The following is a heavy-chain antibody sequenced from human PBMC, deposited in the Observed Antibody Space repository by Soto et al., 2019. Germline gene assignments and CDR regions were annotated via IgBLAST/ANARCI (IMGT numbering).Heavy chain of an antibody. CDR2: ISSSSSFI. Sequence: EVQLVESGGGLVKPGESLRLSCAASGFTFSSYTMNWVRQAPGKGLEWVSSISSSSSFIYYEDSLKGRFTISRDNAKNSLYLQMNSLRAEDTAVYYCARKEARGDYFDLWGRGTLVTVSS. CDR1: GFTFSSYT. CDR3: ARKEARGDYFDL. V-gene: IGHV3-21*01. D-gene: IGHD3-10*01. J-gene: IGHJ2*01.